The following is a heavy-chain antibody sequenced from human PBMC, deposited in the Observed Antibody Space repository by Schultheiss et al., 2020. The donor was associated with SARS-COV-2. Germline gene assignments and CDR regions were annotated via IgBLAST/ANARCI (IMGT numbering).Heavy chain of an antibody. J-gene: IGHJ4*02. CDR3: ARAEITMVRGVLFDY. D-gene: IGHD3-10*01. CDR1: GGSFSGYY. CDR2: IYTSGST. V-gene: IGHV4-59*10. Sequence: SETLSLTCAVYGGSFSGYYWSWIRQPAGKGLEWIGRIYTSGSTNYNPSLKSRVTMSVDTSKNQFSLKLSSVTAADTAVYYCARAEITMVRGVLFDYWGQGTLVTVSS.